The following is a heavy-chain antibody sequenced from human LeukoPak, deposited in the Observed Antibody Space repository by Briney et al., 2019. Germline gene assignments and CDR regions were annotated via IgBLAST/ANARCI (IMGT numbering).Heavy chain of an antibody. V-gene: IGHV3-NL1*01. J-gene: IGHJ5*02. Sequence: GGSLRLSCEASGFTFSSYGMHWVRQAPGKGLEWVSVISNADAYTSYTGSVKGRFTISRDNSKDTLYLQMSDLRAEDTAVYYCVKDGPITGIYLCAWGQGTLVTVSS. CDR1: GFTFSSYG. CDR3: VKDGPITGIYLCA. D-gene: IGHD1-1*01. CDR2: ISNADAYT.